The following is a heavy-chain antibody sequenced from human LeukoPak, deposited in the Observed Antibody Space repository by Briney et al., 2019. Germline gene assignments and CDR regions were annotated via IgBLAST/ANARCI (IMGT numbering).Heavy chain of an antibody. CDR3: ARGGDQDAFDI. CDR2: IYYSGST. V-gene: IGHV4-31*03. CDR1: VGSISSGGYY. J-gene: IGHJ3*02. Sequence: PSETLSLTCTVSVGSISSGGYYWSWIRQHPGKGLEWIGYIYYSGSTYYNPSLMSRVTISVDTSKNHFSLKLSSVTAADTAVYYCARGGDQDAFDIWGLGTTVTVSS. D-gene: IGHD7-27*01.